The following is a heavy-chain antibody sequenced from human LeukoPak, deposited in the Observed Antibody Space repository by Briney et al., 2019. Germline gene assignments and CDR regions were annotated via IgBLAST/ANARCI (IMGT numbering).Heavy chain of an antibody. Sequence: ASVKVSCKASGYTFTSYGISWVRQAPGQGLEWMGWISAYNGNTNYAQKLQGRVTMTTDTSASTAYMELSSLRSEDTAVYYCARDSSPLRFLEWPDYYYYGMDVWGQGTTVTVSS. CDR2: ISAYNGNT. V-gene: IGHV1-18*01. CDR3: ARDSSPLRFLEWPDYYYYGMDV. J-gene: IGHJ6*02. D-gene: IGHD3-3*01. CDR1: GYTFTSYG.